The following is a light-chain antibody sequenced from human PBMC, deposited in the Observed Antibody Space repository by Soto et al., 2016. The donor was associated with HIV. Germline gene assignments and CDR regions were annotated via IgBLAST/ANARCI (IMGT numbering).Light chain of an antibody. CDR3: QVWDTSSDHLYV. J-gene: IGLJ1*01. V-gene: IGLV3-21*03. CDR1: NIGSKS. Sequence: SYELTQPPSVSVAPGKTATITCGGNNIGSKSVHWYQRKPGQAPVLVVYDDSNRPSGIPERFSGSNSGNTATLTISRVEAGDEADYYCQVWDTSSDHLYVFGTGTKVTVL. CDR2: DDS.